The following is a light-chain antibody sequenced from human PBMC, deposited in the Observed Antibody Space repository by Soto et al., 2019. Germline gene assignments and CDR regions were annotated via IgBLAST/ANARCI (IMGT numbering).Light chain of an antibody. CDR1: QSVSSN. CDR3: QQYDNLPPIT. Sequence: SPATLSVSPGERATLSCRASQSVSSNLAWYQQKPGQAPRLLIYGASTRATGIPARFSGSGSGTEFSLTISGLQSEDFAVYYCQQYDNLPPITFGQGTRLEIK. V-gene: IGKV3-15*01. CDR2: GAS. J-gene: IGKJ5*01.